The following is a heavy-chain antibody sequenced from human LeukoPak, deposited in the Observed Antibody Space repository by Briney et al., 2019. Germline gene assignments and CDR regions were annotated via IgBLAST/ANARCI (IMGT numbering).Heavy chain of an antibody. D-gene: IGHD2-15*01. J-gene: IGHJ6*02. V-gene: IGHV4-4*02. CDR2: IYHSGST. CDR3: ARGGIVVVVAASSGYGMDV. Sequence: SSETLSLTCAVSGGSISSSNWWSWVRQPPGKGLEWIGEIYHSGSTNYNPSLKSRVTISVDKSKNQFSLKLSSVTAADTAVYYCARGGIVVVVAASSGYGMDVWGQGTTVTVSS. CDR1: GGSISSSNW.